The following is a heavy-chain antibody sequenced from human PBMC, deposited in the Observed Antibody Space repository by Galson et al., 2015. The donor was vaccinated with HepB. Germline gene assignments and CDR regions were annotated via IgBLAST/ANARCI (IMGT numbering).Heavy chain of an antibody. CDR2: INDGGSVT. D-gene: IGHD6-19*01. CDR3: ARDGSGWYFDY. J-gene: IGHJ4*02. Sequence: SLRLSCAASGFVFSDNWMYWVRQAPGKGLEWVSRINDGGSVTSYADSVKGRFTISRDNARNTLYLKMYSLGVEDTAVYYCARDGSGWYFDYWGQGTLVTVSP. CDR1: GFVFSDNW. V-gene: IGHV3-74*01.